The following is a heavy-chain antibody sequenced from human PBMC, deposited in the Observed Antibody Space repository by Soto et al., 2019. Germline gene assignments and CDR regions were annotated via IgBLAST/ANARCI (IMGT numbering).Heavy chain of an antibody. D-gene: IGHD3-16*02. CDR1: GLTFNKYW. CDR2: IKHDGSEK. J-gene: IGHJ6*02. CDR3: ASVPGSPSYHGLDV. Sequence: EVQLVESGGGLVQPGGSLRLSCAASGLTFNKYWMTWVRQAPGKGLEWVATIKHDGSEKSNLDSVEGRFTISRDNARNSLSLQMNSLRVEDTAVYFCASVPGSPSYHGLDVWGQGTTVTVSS. V-gene: IGHV3-7*03.